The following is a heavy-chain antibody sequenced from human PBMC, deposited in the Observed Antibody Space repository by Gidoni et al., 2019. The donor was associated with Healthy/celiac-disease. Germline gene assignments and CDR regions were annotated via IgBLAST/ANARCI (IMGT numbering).Heavy chain of an antibody. CDR1: GFPFSSYA. D-gene: IGHD6-13*01. J-gene: IGHJ4*02. CDR3: AKDPPGIAAAGHFDY. Sequence: EVQLLESGGGLVQPGGSLRLSCSAAGFPFSSYAMSWVRQAPGKGLEWVSAISGSGGSTYYADSVKGRFTISRDNSKNTLYLQMNSLRAEDTAVYYCAKDPPGIAAAGHFDYWGQGTLVTVSS. CDR2: ISGSGGST. V-gene: IGHV3-23*01.